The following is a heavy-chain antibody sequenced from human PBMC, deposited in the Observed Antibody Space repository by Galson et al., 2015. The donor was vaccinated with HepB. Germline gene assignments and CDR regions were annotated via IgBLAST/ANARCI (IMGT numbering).Heavy chain of an antibody. J-gene: IGHJ4*02. CDR3: AVDTAMTKNEFDY. D-gene: IGHD5-18*01. Sequence: SVKVSCKASGGTFSSYAISWVRLAPGQGLEWMGGIIPIFGTANYAQKFQGRVTITADESTSTAYMELSSLRSEDTAVYYCAVDTAMTKNEFDYWGQGTLVTVSS. V-gene: IGHV1-69*13. CDR1: GGTFSSYA. CDR2: IIPIFGTA.